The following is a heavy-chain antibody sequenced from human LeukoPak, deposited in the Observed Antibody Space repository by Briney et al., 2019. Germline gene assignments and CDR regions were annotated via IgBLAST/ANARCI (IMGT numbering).Heavy chain of an antibody. Sequence: SVKVSCKASGGTFSSYAISWVRQAPGQGLEWMGGLIPIFGTANYAQKFQGRVTITADESTSTAYMELSSLRSEDTAVYYCARDEYSSSPPYYYGMDVWGQGTTVTVSS. V-gene: IGHV1-69*01. CDR3: ARDEYSSSPPYYYGMDV. CDR2: LIPIFGTA. D-gene: IGHD6-6*01. J-gene: IGHJ6*02. CDR1: GGTFSSYA.